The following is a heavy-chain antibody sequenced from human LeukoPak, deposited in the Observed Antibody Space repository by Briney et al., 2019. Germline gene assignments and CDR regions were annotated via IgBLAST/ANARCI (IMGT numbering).Heavy chain of an antibody. CDR3: ARDRDWGCSYCSY. V-gene: IGHV3-33*01. J-gene: IGHJ4*02. CDR2: IWFDGSNK. Sequence: GGSLRLSCAASGFTFSSYGMHWVRQAPGKGLEWVAVIWFDGSNKYYADSVKGRFTISRDNSKNTLYLQMNSLRAEDTAVHYCARDRDWGCSYCSYWGQGTLVTVSS. D-gene: IGHD7-27*01. CDR1: GFTFSSYG.